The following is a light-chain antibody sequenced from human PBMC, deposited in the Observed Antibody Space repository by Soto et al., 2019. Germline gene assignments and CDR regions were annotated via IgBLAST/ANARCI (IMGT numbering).Light chain of an antibody. CDR1: SSNIGAGYD. Sequence: QSVLTQPPSVSGAPGQRVTISCTGSSSNIGAGYDVHWYQQLPGTAPKLLIYGNSNRPSGVPDRFSGSKSGTSASLAITGLQAEDEADYYCQSYDSSLSAGVVFGGWTKRTVL. V-gene: IGLV1-40*01. CDR3: QSYDSSLSAGVV. J-gene: IGLJ2*01. CDR2: GNS.